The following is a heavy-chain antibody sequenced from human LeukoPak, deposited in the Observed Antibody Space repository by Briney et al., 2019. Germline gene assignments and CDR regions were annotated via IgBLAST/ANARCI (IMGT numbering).Heavy chain of an antibody. CDR3: ATKVPGTSHFSS. CDR1: GFIFSNYE. D-gene: IGHD4/OR15-4a*01. Sequence: GSPRLSCAASGFIFSNYEMNWVRQAPGKGLEWVAHIIGSGSNTFYADSVKGRFTISRDNAKNSLYLQMNSLRVEDTAVYYCATKVPGTSHFSSWGQGTLVTFSS. V-gene: IGHV3-48*03. J-gene: IGHJ4*02. CDR2: IIGSGSNT.